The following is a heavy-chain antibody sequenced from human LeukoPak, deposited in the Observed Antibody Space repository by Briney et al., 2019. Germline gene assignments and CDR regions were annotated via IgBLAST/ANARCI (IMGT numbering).Heavy chain of an antibody. CDR1: GGSFSGYY. V-gene: IGHV4-34*01. CDR2: INHSGST. D-gene: IGHD2-15*01. CDR3: SAATSFDP. J-gene: IGHJ5*02. Sequence: SETLSLTCAVYGGSFSGYYWSWIRQPPGKGLEWIGEINHSGSTNYNPSLKSRVTISVDTSKNQFSLKLSSVTAADTAVYYCSAATSFDPWGQGTLVTVSS.